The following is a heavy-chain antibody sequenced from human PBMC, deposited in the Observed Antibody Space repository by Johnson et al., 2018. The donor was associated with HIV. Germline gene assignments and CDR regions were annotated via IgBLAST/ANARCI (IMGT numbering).Heavy chain of an antibody. V-gene: IGHV3-72*01. CDR3: ARDSMVQGVMWAFDI. CDR2: TRNKAHSYTT. Sequence: MLLVESGGGLVQPGGSLRLSCAASGFTFTDHYMDWVRQAPGKGLEWVGRTRNKAHSYTTEYAASVKGRFTISRDDSKNSLYLQMNSLKSEDTAVYYCARDSMVQGVMWAFDIWGQGTMVTVSS. J-gene: IGHJ3*02. D-gene: IGHD3-10*01. CDR1: GFTFTDHY.